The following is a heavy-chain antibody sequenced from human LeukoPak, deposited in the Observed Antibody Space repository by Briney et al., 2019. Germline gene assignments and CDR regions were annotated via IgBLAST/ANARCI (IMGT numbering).Heavy chain of an antibody. J-gene: IGHJ3*02. CDR1: GFTFDDYA. Sequence: GRSLRLSCAASGFTFDDYAMHWVRQAPGKGLEWVSGVSWNSGRVGYADSVKGRFTISRDNAKSSLYLQMSSLRVEDTALYYCAKDSYGGSGSYYLYSFDMWGQGTRVTVSS. V-gene: IGHV3-9*01. CDR2: VSWNSGRV. D-gene: IGHD3-10*01. CDR3: AKDSYGGSGSYYLYSFDM.